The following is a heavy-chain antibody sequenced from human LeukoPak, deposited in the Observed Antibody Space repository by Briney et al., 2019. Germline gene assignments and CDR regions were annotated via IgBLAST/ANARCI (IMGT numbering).Heavy chain of an antibody. CDR2: IKQDGSEK. J-gene: IGHJ4*02. V-gene: IGHV3-7*01. CDR1: GLTFTRYW. CDR3: ARDGGVYGDYGLYHFDY. Sequence: GGSLRLSCAASGLTFTRYWMSWVRQAPGKGLEWLANIKQDGSEKYYVDSVKGRFTISRDNAKNSLFLQMNSLGAEDTAVYYCARDGGVYGDYGLYHFDYWGQGTLVTVSS. D-gene: IGHD4-17*01.